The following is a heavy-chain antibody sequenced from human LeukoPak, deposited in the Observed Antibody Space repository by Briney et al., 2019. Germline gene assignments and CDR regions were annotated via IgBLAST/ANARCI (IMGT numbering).Heavy chain of an antibody. Sequence: SETLSLTCTVSGDSISHSYWSWIRQTPGRGLEWIGYIYYSGSTKYNPSLESRVTMSVDTSKTQFSLSLRSVTAADSALYYCAIRRDGYNPIGHNAFAIWRQGTTVIVSS. D-gene: IGHD5-24*01. J-gene: IGHJ3*02. CDR1: GDSISHSY. V-gene: IGHV4-59*08. CDR2: IYYSGST. CDR3: AIRRDGYNPIGHNAFAI.